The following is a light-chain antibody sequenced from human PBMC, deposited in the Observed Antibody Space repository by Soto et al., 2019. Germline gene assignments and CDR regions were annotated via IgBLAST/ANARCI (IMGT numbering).Light chain of an antibody. CDR1: SSDVGAYNY. J-gene: IGLJ3*02. Sequence: QSALTQPASVSGSPGQSITISCTGTSSDVGAYNYVSWYQQHPGKAPKLMIYEVRNRPSGVSDRFSGSRSGNTASLTISGLQAEHESDYYCSSYTSSSTWVFGGGTKLTVL. CDR3: SSYTSSSTWV. V-gene: IGLV2-14*01. CDR2: EVR.